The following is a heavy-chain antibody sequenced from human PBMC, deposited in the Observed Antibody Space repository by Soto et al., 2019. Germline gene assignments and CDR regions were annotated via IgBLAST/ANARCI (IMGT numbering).Heavy chain of an antibody. J-gene: IGHJ4*02. CDR1: GFTFSSYA. V-gene: IGHV3-23*01. Sequence: GGSLRLSCAASGFTFSSYAMSWVRQAPGKGLEWVSAISGSGGSTYYADSVKGRFTISRDNSKNTLYLQMNSLRAEDTAVYYWAKGTFYYVSGGFYTPPSFFAYGAQGTLVPVSS. D-gene: IGHD3-10*01. CDR2: ISGSGGST. CDR3: AKGTFYYVSGGFYTPPSFFAY.